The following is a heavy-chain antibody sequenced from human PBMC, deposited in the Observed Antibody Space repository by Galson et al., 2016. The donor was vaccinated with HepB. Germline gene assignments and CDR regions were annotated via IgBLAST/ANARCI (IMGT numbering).Heavy chain of an antibody. Sequence: SETLSLTCTVSSGSISSSRYYWGWIRQPPGKGLEWIGSVYYSGTAYYDPSLKSRVSISVDTSKNQSSLRLSSVTVGDTAVYFCASHCGGDCYNNLADAFDIWGRGTMVTVSS. D-gene: IGHD2-21*01. J-gene: IGHJ3*02. V-gene: IGHV4-39*01. CDR3: ASHCGGDCYNNLADAFDI. CDR1: SGSISSSRYY. CDR2: VYYSGTA.